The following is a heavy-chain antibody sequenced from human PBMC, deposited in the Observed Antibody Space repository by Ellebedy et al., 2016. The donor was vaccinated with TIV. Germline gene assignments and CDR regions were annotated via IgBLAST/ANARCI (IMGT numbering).Heavy chain of an antibody. J-gene: IGHJ6*03. D-gene: IGHD2-2*01. Sequence: GESLKISCAASGFTLTTSWMNWVRQAPGKGLEWVANIKQDGSETYYVDSVEGRFTISRDNAKNSLSLQMKSLRAEDTAVYYCARGEGVVVPAAILPKRSRHYYYMDVWGKGTTVTVSS. V-gene: IGHV3-7*04. CDR1: GFTLTTSW. CDR3: ARGEGVVVPAAILPKRSRHYYYMDV. CDR2: IKQDGSET.